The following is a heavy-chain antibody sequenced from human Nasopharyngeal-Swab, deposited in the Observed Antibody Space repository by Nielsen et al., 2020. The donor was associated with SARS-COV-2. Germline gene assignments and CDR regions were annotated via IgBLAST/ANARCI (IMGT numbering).Heavy chain of an antibody. V-gene: IGHV4-59*08. J-gene: IGHJ4*02. Sequence: SDTLSLTFTVPGGSISSYYWSWIRQPPGKGLEWIGYIYYSGSTNYNPSLKSRVTISVDTSKNQFSLKLSSVTAADTAVYYCARLEYYFDYWGQGTLVTVSS. CDR3: ARLEYYFDY. CDR2: IYYSGST. CDR1: GGSISSYY.